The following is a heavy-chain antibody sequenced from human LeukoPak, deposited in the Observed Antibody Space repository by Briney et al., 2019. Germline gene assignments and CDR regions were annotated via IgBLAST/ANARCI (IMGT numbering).Heavy chain of an antibody. CDR2: IKSKTDGGTT. D-gene: IGHD3-22*01. CDR1: GFTFSGYS. CDR3: TTYYYDSSGYVDY. V-gene: IGHV3-15*07. J-gene: IGHJ4*02. Sequence: GGSLRLSCAASGFTFSGYSMNWIRQAPGKGLEWVGRIKSKTDGGTTDYAAPVKGRFTISRDDSKNTLYLQMSSLKTEDTAVYYCTTYYYDSSGYVDYWGQGTLVTVSS.